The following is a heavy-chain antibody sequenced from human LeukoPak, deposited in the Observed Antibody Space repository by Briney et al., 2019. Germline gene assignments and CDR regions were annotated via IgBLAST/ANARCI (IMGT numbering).Heavy chain of an antibody. CDR2: ISGGGGST. D-gene: IGHD1-26*01. CDR3: AKGGKWDVTPFDY. V-gene: IGHV3-23*01. Sequence: GGSLRLSCAASGFTFTSYSMNWVHQAPGKGLEWGSTISGGGGSTYYADSVKGRFTISRDNSKNTLYLQVNSLRAEDTAVYYCAKGGKWDVTPFDYWGQGTLVTVSS. CDR1: GFTFTSYS. J-gene: IGHJ4*02.